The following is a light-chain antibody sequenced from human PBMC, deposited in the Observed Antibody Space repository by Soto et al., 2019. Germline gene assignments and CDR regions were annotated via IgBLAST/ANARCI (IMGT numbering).Light chain of an antibody. Sequence: DIQLTQSPSTLSASVGDRVTITCRASQSISNWLAWYQQKKGKAPIHLIHDASTLESGVPSRFSGSGSGTEFTLTMSSLQPDDVATYYCQQYNSYPFTFGPGTKVDIK. V-gene: IGKV1-5*01. CDR1: QSISNW. J-gene: IGKJ3*01. CDR3: QQYNSYPFT. CDR2: DAS.